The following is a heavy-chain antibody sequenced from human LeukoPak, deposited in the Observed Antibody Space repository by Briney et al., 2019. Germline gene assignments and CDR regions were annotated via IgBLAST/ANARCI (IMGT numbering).Heavy chain of an antibody. D-gene: IGHD3-10*01. CDR1: GGTFSSYA. V-gene: IGHV1-69*05. CDR2: IIPIFGTA. J-gene: IGHJ4*02. Sequence: SVKASCKASGGTFSSYAISWVRQAPGQGLEWMGGIIPIFGTANYAQKFQGRVTITTDESTSTAYMELSSLRSEDTAVYYCAREIGAEGFGFDYWGQGTLVTVSS. CDR3: AREIGAEGFGFDY.